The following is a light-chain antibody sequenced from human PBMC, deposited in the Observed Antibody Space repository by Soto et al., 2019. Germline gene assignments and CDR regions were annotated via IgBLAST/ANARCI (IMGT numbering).Light chain of an antibody. CDR1: SSDVGPYNL. V-gene: IGLV2-23*02. J-gene: IGLJ3*02. Sequence: QSVLTQPASVSGSPGQSITISCTGTSSDVGPYNLVSWYQQHPGTVPKLVIYEVNNRPSGVPDSFSASKSCNTASLAISGLLAADDADYYCCTSKGNEAWVFGGGTKVTVL. CDR2: EVN. CDR3: CTSKGNEAWV.